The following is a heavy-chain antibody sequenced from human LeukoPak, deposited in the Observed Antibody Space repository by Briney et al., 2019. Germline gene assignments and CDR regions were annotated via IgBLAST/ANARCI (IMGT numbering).Heavy chain of an antibody. CDR3: ARAKGDYGPFFDY. CDR2: IYYSGST. Sequence: SETLSLTCTVSGGSISSSSYYWGWIRQPPGKGLEWIGSIYYSGSTYYNPSLKSRVTISVDTSKNQFSLKLSSVTAADTAVYYCARAKGDYGPFFDYWGQGTLVTVSS. CDR1: GGSISSSSYY. V-gene: IGHV4-39*07. J-gene: IGHJ4*02. D-gene: IGHD4-17*01.